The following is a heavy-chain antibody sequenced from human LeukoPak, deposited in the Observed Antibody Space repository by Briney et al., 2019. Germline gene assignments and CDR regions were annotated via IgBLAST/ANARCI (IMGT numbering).Heavy chain of an antibody. CDR2: IYYSGSP. J-gene: IGHJ4*02. D-gene: IGHD6-19*01. CDR3: ATQGSGPLSWPFDS. CDR1: GGSISNTGYY. Sequence: KTSETLSLTCAVSGGSISNTGYYWGWIRQTPGKGLEWIGSIYYSGSPYYNPSLKSRVTISVDTSKNQFSLKFTSVTAADTAVYYCATQGSGPLSWPFDSWSQGTLVTVSS. V-gene: IGHV4-39*01.